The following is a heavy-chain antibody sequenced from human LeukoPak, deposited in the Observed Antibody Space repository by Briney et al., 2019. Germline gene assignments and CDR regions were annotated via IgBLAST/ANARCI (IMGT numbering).Heavy chain of an antibody. Sequence: GGSLRLSCAASGFTFSNYWMSWVRQPPGKGLEWVAIVKPDGIETYYVDSVKGRFTISRDNAKNSVFLQMNSLRAEDTAVYYCARGGGSSDYWAQGTLVTVSS. J-gene: IGHJ4*02. CDR1: GFTFSNYW. CDR2: VKPDGIET. CDR3: ARGGGSSDY. D-gene: IGHD1-26*01. V-gene: IGHV3-7*05.